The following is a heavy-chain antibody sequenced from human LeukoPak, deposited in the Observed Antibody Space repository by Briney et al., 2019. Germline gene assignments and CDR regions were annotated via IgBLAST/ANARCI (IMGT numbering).Heavy chain of an antibody. CDR1: GFTFSSYG. V-gene: IGHV3-30*18. D-gene: IGHD3-10*01. Sequence: GGSLRLSCAASGFTFSSYGMHWVRQAPGKGLEWVAVISYDGSNKYYADSVKGRFTISRDNSKNTLYLQMNSLRAEDTAAYYCAKGRPYPAVGSSHFDYWGQGTLVTVSS. J-gene: IGHJ4*02. CDR3: AKGRPYPAVGSSHFDY. CDR2: ISYDGSNK.